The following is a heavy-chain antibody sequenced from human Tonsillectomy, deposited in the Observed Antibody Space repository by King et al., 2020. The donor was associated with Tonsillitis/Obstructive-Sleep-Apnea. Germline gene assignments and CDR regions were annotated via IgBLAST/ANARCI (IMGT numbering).Heavy chain of an antibody. Sequence: VQLVESGAEVKKPGESLKISCKGSGYSFTSYWIGWVRQMPGKGLEWMGIIYPGDADTRYSPSFQGQVTISADKSISTAYLQWSSLKASDTAMYFCARHGRFDLGSGSYYSHWFDPWGQGTLITVSS. D-gene: IGHD3-10*02. J-gene: IGHJ5*02. CDR3: ARHGRFDLGSGSYYSHWFDP. V-gene: IGHV5-51*01. CDR1: GYSFTSYW. CDR2: IYPGDADT.